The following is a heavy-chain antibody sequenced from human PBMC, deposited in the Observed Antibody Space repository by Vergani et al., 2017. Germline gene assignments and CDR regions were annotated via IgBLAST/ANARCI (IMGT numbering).Heavy chain of an antibody. Sequence: QVQLQESGPGLVKPSQTLSLTCTVSGGSINSLNYYWSWIRQPAGKGMEWIGRIHTSGSTNYNPSLKSRVTMSEDTSKNQFSLNLTSVTAADTAVYFCARGSCLGGSCYKPFMDYWGKGTLVTVSS. J-gene: IGHJ4*02. CDR1: GGSINSLNYY. V-gene: IGHV4-61*02. CDR2: IHTSGST. D-gene: IGHD2-15*01. CDR3: ARGSCLGGSCYKPFMDY.